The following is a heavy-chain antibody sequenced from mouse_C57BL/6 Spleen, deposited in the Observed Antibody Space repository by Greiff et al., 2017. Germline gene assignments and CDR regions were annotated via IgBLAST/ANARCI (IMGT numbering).Heavy chain of an antibody. CDR2: IYPGDGDT. V-gene: IGHV1-80*01. J-gene: IGHJ2*01. CDR3: SRRFYYGSSYGYFDY. D-gene: IGHD1-1*01. Sequence: QVQLKESGAELVKPGASVKISCKASGYAFSSYWMNWVKQRPGQGLEWIGQIYPGDGDTNYNGKFKGKAPLTAGKSSSTAYMQLSSLTSEDSAVYFCSRRFYYGSSYGYFDYWGQGTTLPVSS. CDR1: GYAFSSYW.